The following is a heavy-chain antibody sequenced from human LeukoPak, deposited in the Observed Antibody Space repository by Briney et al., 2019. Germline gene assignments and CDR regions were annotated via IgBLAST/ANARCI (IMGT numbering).Heavy chain of an antibody. J-gene: IGHJ4*02. CDR2: VSWNSGSI. D-gene: IGHD3-9*01. Sequence: GGSLRLSCAASGFTFDDYAMHWVRQAPGKGLEWVSGVSWNSGSIGYADSVKGRFTISGDNAKNSLYLQMNSLSAEDTALYYCAKDITDILTGYHYWGQGTLVTVSS. CDR3: AKDITDILTGYHY. CDR1: GFTFDDYA. V-gene: IGHV3-9*01.